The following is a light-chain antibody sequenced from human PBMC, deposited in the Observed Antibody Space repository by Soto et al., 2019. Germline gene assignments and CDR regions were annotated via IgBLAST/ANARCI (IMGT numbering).Light chain of an antibody. CDR1: QSISTW. V-gene: IGKV1-5*01. J-gene: IGKJ3*01. Sequence: DIPMTQSPSTLSASVGDRVTITCRASQSISTWLAWYQQKPGKAPKLLIYDASSLESGVPSRFSGSGSGTEFTLTISSLQPDDFATYYCQQYNRYLFTFGPGTKVDI. CDR2: DAS. CDR3: QQYNRYLFT.